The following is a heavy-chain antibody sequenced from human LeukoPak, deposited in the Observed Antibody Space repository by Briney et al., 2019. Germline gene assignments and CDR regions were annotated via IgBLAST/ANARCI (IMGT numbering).Heavy chain of an antibody. J-gene: IGHJ4*02. Sequence: GGSLRLSCAASGFTVSSNYMSWVRQAPGKGVVWVSVIYSGGSTYYADSVKGRFTISRDNSKNTLYLQMNSLRAEDTAVYYCARDPPGSGSMDYWGQGALVTVSS. CDR1: GFTVSSNY. V-gene: IGHV3-66*01. D-gene: IGHD3-10*01. CDR2: IYSGGST. CDR3: ARDPPGSGSMDY.